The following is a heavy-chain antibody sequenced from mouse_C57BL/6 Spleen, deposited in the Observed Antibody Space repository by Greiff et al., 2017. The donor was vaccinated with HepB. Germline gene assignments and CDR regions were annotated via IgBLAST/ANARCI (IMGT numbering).Heavy chain of an antibody. V-gene: IGHV5-17*01. D-gene: IGHD3-1*01. Sequence: EVQLVESGGGLVKPGGSLKLSCAASGFTFSDYGMHWVRQAPEKGLEWVAYISSGSSTIYYADTVKGRFTISRDNAKNTLFLQMTSLRSEDTSMYYCATSGYYAMDYWGQGTSVTVSS. J-gene: IGHJ4*01. CDR3: ATSGYYAMDY. CDR1: GFTFSDYG. CDR2: ISSGSSTI.